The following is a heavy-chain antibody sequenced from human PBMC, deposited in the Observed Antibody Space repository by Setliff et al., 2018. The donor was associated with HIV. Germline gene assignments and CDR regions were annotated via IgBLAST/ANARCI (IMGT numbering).Heavy chain of an antibody. Sequence: GASVKVSCKTSGYTFSAHYIDWVRQAPGQGLEWMGWIDPNSGDTNYAQKFQGRVTMATDTSISTAYMELNRLTSDDTALYYCVKGAGGYYDYWSQGALVTVSS. V-gene: IGHV1-2*02. CDR1: GYTFSAHY. CDR3: VKGAGGYYDY. J-gene: IGHJ4*02. CDR2: IDPNSGDT. D-gene: IGHD2-15*01.